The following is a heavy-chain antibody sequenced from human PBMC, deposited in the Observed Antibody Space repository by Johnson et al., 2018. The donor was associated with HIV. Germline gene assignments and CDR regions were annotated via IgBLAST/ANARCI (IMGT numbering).Heavy chain of an antibody. CDR2: LKSRADGGTT. CDR3: TTEGDAFDI. Sequence: VQLVESGGGLVKPGGSLILSCVGSGFTFSDAWMNWVRQAPGKGLEWVGRLKSRADGGTTDYAVSVKDRFTILRDDSKNTLYLQMSSLRTEDAGVYYCTTEGDAFDIWGQGTMVTVSS. CDR1: GFTFSDAW. V-gene: IGHV3-15*01. J-gene: IGHJ3*02.